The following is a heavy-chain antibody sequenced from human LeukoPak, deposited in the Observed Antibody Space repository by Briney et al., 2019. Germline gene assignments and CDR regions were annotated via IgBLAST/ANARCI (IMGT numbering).Heavy chain of an antibody. V-gene: IGHV3-74*01. CDR1: GFTFSNYW. CDR3: ARGEEGRDYYDSSGYYVY. Sequence: QPGGSLRLSCAASGFTFSNYWMHWVRQAPGKGLVWVSRVNSDGSSTGYADSVKGRFTISRDNAKNSLYLQMNSLRAEDTAVYYCARGEEGRDYYDSSGYYVYWGQGTLVTVSS. D-gene: IGHD3-22*01. CDR2: VNSDGSST. J-gene: IGHJ4*02.